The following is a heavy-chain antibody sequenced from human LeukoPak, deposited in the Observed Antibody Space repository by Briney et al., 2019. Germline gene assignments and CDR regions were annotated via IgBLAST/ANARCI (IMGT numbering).Heavy chain of an antibody. V-gene: IGHV1-3*01. CDR1: EYTFSSYS. CDR3: ARGPCSSTSCFMDV. Sequence: GASVKVSCKAFEYTFSSYSIHWVRQAPGQRLEWMGWINAGRGNTKYSQNLQGRVTVTGDTSASTAYMELSSLTSEDTAVYYCARGPCSSTSCFMDVWGQGTTVTVSS. CDR2: INAGRGNT. D-gene: IGHD2-2*01. J-gene: IGHJ6*02.